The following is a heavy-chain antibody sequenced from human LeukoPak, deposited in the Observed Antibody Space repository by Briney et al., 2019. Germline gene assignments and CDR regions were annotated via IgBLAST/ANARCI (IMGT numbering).Heavy chain of an antibody. CDR3: AKGSSGWYYYFDY. J-gene: IGHJ4*02. D-gene: IGHD6-19*01. CDR1: GFTFDDYA. Sequence: PGGSLRLSCAASGFTFDDYAMHWVRQAPGKGLEWVSGISWNSGSIGYADSVMGRFTISRDNAKNSLYLQMNSLRAEDMALYFCAKGSSGWYYYFDYWGQGTLVTVSS. CDR2: ISWNSGSI. V-gene: IGHV3-9*03.